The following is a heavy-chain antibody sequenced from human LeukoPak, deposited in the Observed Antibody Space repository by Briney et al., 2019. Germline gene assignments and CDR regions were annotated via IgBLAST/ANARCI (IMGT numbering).Heavy chain of an antibody. CDR3: ARLSDDYVDY. V-gene: IGHV5-51*01. CDR2: IYPGDSDT. Sequence: GESLQISCKGSGYHFTSYWISWVRQMPGKGLEWMGIIYPGDSDTRYSPSFQGQVTISADKSISTAYLQWSSLKASDTAMYYCARLSDDYVDYWGQGTLVTVSS. CDR1: GYHFTSYW. J-gene: IGHJ4*02.